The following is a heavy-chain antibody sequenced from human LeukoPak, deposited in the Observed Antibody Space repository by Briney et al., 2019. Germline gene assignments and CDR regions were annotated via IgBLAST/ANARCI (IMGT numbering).Heavy chain of an antibody. D-gene: IGHD3-9*01. CDR3: VKTMTGYFSDGFDI. CDR1: GFTFSSDA. V-gene: IGHV3-23*01. CDR2: ISGGGGDT. J-gene: IGHJ3*02. Sequence: PGRSLRLSCAASGFTFSSDAMIWVRQAPGKGLEWVSNISGGGGDTYYGDSVKGRFTISRDNSKTTLYLQMNSLRVEDTAVYWCVKTMTGYFSDGFDIWGQGTMVTVSS.